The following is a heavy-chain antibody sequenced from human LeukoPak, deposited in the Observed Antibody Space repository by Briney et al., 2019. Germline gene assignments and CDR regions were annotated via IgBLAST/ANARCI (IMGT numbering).Heavy chain of an antibody. J-gene: IGHJ3*02. Sequence: SETLSLTCTVSGGSISSYYWSWIRQPPGKGLEWIGYIYYSGSTNYNPSLKSRVTISVDTSKNQFSLKLSPVTAADTAVYYCARGNGYNPDAFDIWGQGTMVTVSS. V-gene: IGHV4-59*01. CDR3: ARGNGYNPDAFDI. CDR2: IYYSGST. D-gene: IGHD5-24*01. CDR1: GGSISSYY.